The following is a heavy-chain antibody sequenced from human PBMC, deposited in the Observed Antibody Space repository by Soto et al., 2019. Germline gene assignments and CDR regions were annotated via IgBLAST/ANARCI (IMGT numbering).Heavy chain of an antibody. CDR3: ARGRDYYDILSGYVNWFDP. D-gene: IGHD3-9*01. J-gene: IGHJ5*02. V-gene: IGHV4-34*01. CDR2: INHSGNT. CDR1: GGSFSDYY. Sequence: SETLSLTCAVDGGSFSDYYWDWIRKPPGKGLEWIGEINHSGNTNYNPSLKSRVTISLDTSKNQLSVKLRSVTAADTAVYYCARGRDYYDILSGYVNWFDPWGQGTLVTV.